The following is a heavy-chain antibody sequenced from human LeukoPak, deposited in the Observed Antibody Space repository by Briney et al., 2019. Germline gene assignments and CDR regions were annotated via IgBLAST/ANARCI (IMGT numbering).Heavy chain of an antibody. CDR1: GFTFSSYA. J-gene: IGHJ4*02. D-gene: IGHD2-2*01. Sequence: GGSLRLSCAASGFTFSSYAMSWVRQAPGKGLEWVSAISGSGGSTYYADSVKGRFTISRDNSKNTLYPQMNSLRAEDTAVYYCAKVRSSTRWYYFDYWGQGTLVTVSS. V-gene: IGHV3-23*01. CDR2: ISGSGGST. CDR3: AKVRSSTRWYYFDY.